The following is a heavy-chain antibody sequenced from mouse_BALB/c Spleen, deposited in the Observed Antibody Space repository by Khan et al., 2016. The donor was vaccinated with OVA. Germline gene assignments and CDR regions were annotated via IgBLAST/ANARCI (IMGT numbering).Heavy chain of an antibody. CDR1: GFTFSDYG. V-gene: IGHV5-15*02. CDR3: ARGGTGWFAY. Sequence: EVELVESGGGLVQPGGSRKLSCAASGFTFSDYGMAWIRQGPGKGLEWITFISSLAYNFYYADTVTGRFTISRENATNTLYLEMIRMRYEDTAMYYCARGGTGWFAYWGQGTLVTVSA. D-gene: IGHD3-1*01. CDR2: ISSLAYNF. J-gene: IGHJ3*01.